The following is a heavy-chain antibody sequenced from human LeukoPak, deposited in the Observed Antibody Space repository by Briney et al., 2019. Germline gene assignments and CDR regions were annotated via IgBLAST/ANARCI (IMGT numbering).Heavy chain of an antibody. D-gene: IGHD3-10*01. V-gene: IGHV1-2*02. CDR2: INPNSGGS. J-gene: IGHJ4*02. CDR3: ARTYGPGSSQPFDY. CDR1: GYTFIAYY. Sequence: ASVKVSCKASGYTFIAYYMHWVRQAPGQGLEWMGWINPNSGGSNYAQKFQGRVTMTRDTSISTAYMEMSRLTSDDTAVYYCARTYGPGSSQPFDYWGQGTLVTVSS.